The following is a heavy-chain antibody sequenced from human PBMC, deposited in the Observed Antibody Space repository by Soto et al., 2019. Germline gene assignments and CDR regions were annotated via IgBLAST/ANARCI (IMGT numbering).Heavy chain of an antibody. CDR2: ISGSGGST. V-gene: IGHV3-23*01. CDR3: AKDLVPQPGSGPASWGWRKYYYGMDV. Sequence: EVQLLESGGGLVQPGGSLRLSCAASGFTFSSYAMSWVRQAPGKGLEWVSAISGSGGSTYYADSVKGRFTISRDNSKNTLYLQMNSLRAEDTAVYYCAKDLVPQPGSGPASWGWRKYYYGMDVWGQGTTVTVSS. D-gene: IGHD2-2*01. CDR1: GFTFSSYA. J-gene: IGHJ6*02.